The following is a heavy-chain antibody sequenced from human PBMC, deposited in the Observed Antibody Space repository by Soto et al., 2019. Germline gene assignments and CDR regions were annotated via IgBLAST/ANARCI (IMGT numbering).Heavy chain of an antibody. CDR2: IIPIFGTA. J-gene: IGHJ4*02. CDR3: ARDHSSSTDVTHFDS. D-gene: IGHD2-21*02. Sequence: QVHLVQSETEVKKPGSSVRVSCKASGGTFSSYAISWVRQAPGQGLEWMGGIIPIFGTANYAQKFRGRVTMTADESTDTAYMELRCLRSEDTAVYYCARDHSSSTDVTHFDSWGQGTLVTVSS. CDR1: GGTFSSYA. V-gene: IGHV1-69*01.